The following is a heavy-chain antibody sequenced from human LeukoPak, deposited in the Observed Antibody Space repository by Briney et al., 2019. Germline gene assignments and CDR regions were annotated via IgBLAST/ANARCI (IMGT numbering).Heavy chain of an antibody. J-gene: IGHJ3*02. CDR1: GGSISSSSYY. Sequence: SETLSLTCTVSGGSISSSSYYWGWIRQPPGKGLEWIGSIYYSGSTYYNPSLKSRVTISVDTSKNQFSLKLSSVTAADTAVYYCARDSELRFLEWLHAFDIWGQGTMVTVSS. CDR3: ARDSELRFLEWLHAFDI. CDR2: IYYSGST. D-gene: IGHD3-3*01. V-gene: IGHV4-39*02.